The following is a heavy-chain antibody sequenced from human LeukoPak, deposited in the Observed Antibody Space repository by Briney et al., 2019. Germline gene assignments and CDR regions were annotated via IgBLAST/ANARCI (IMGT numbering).Heavy chain of an antibody. CDR1: GFTFSSYN. CDR3: ARDSGDGSGTYYPYGMDV. V-gene: IGHV3-21*01. Sequence: GGSLRLSCAASGFTFSSYNMNWVRRAPGKGLEWVSSMSRSSIYIYYADSVKGRFTISRDNAENSLSLQMNSLRAEDTAVYYCARDSGDGSGTYYPYGMDVWGQGTTVTVS. D-gene: IGHD3-10*01. J-gene: IGHJ6*02. CDR2: MSRSSIYI.